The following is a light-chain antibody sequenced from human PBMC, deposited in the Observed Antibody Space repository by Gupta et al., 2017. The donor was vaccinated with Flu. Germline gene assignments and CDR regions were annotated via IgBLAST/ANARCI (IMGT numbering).Light chain of an antibody. V-gene: IGKV2-28*01. J-gene: IGKJ5*01. Sequence: EIVLTQSPLSLPVTSGEPASISCRSSQSLLHSNGYNYLDWYLQKPGQSPQLLIYLGSNRASGVPDRFSGSGSGTDFTLKISRVEAEDVGVYYFMQALQTPTFGQGTRLEIK. CDR3: MQALQTPT. CDR2: LGS. CDR1: QSLLHSNGYNY.